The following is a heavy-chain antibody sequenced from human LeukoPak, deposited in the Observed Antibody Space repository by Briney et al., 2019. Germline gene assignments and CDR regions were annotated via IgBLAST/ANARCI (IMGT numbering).Heavy chain of an antibody. J-gene: IGHJ4*02. CDR1: GFTFSSYS. D-gene: IGHD5-18*01. CDR2: ITRSSIYI. CDR3: AREIGGLWGHFDY. V-gene: IGHV3-21*01. Sequence: GGSLRLSCAASGFTFSSYSMNWVRQAPGKGLEWVSSITRSSIYIYYADSVKGRFTISRDNAKNSLYLQMNSLRAEDTAVYYCAREIGGLWGHFDYWGQGTLVTVSS.